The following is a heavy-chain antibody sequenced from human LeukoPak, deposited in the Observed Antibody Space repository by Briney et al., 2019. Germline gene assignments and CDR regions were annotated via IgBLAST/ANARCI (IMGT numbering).Heavy chain of an antibody. Sequence: SETLSLTCTVSGGSISSYYWSWIRQPPGKGLEWIGEIYHSGSTNYNPSLKSRVTISVDTSKNQFSLKLSSVTAADTAVYYCARDPYYYDSSGLMDYWGQGTLVTVSS. D-gene: IGHD3-22*01. J-gene: IGHJ4*02. CDR1: GGSISSYY. CDR2: IYHSGST. CDR3: ARDPYYYDSSGLMDY. V-gene: IGHV4-59*12.